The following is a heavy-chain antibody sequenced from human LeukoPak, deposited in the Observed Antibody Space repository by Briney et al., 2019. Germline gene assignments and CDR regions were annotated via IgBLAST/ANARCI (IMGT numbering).Heavy chain of an antibody. J-gene: IGHJ5*02. V-gene: IGHV1-46*01. CDR2: INPSGGST. Sequence: GASVKVSCKASGYTFTSYYMHWVRQAPGQGLEWMGIINPSGGSTSYAQKFQGRVTMTRDTSTSTVYMELSSLRSEDTAVYYCAKQYGDYGVDPWGQGTLVTVSS. D-gene: IGHD4-17*01. CDR1: GYTFTSYY. CDR3: AKQYGDYGVDP.